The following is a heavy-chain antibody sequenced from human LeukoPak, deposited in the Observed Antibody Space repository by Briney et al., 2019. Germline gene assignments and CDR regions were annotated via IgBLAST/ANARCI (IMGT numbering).Heavy chain of an antibody. CDR2: IYTSGST. CDR1: GGSISSGDYY. Sequence: PSQTLSLTCTVSGGSISSGDYYWSWIRQPAGKGLEWIGRIYTSGSTNYNPSLKSRVTMSVDTSKNQFSLKLSSVTAADTAVYYCASGVGYYDSSGYSEYFQHWGQGTLVTVSS. CDR3: ASGVGYYDSSGYSEYFQH. J-gene: IGHJ1*01. V-gene: IGHV4-61*02. D-gene: IGHD3-22*01.